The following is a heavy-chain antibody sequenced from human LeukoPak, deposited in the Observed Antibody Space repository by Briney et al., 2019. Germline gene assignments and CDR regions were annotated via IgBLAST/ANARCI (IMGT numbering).Heavy chain of an antibody. V-gene: IGHV1-18*01. CDR3: AREFYLRGVNRPSYWFDY. J-gene: IGHJ4*02. Sequence: ASVKVSCKASGYSFTSYGISWVRQAPGQGLEWMGWISAYNGNTNYAQKFQGRVTMTTDTSTSTAYMELRSLRSDDTAVYYCAREFYLRGVNRPSYWFDYWGQGTLVTVSS. D-gene: IGHD2-8*02. CDR1: GYSFTSYG. CDR2: ISAYNGNT.